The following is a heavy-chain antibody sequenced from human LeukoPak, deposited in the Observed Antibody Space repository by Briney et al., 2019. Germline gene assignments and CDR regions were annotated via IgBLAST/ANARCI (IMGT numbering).Heavy chain of an antibody. CDR2: IYYSGST. Sequence: PSETLSLTCTVSGGSISSSSYYWGWIRQPPGKGLEWIGYIYYSGSTNYNPSLKSRVTISVDTSKNQFSLKLSSVTAADTAVYYCARHLRGGNSYYAFDIWGQGTMVTVSS. CDR1: GGSISSSSYY. J-gene: IGHJ3*02. CDR3: ARHLRGGNSYYAFDI. D-gene: IGHD4-23*01. V-gene: IGHV4-61*05.